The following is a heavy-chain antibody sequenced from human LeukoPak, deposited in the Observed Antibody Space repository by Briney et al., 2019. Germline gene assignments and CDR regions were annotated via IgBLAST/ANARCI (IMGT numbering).Heavy chain of an antibody. Sequence: PSETLSLTCAVYGGSFSGYYWSWIRQPPGKGLEWIGEINHSGSTNYNPSLKSRVTISVDTSKNQFSLKLSSVTAADTAVYYCAGGYCSSTSCYTRWFDPWGQGTLVTVSS. V-gene: IGHV4-34*01. CDR1: GGSFSGYY. J-gene: IGHJ5*02. CDR3: AGGYCSSTSCYTRWFDP. CDR2: INHSGST. D-gene: IGHD2-2*02.